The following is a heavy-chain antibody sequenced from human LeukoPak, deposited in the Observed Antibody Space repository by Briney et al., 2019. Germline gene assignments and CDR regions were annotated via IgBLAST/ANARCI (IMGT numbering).Heavy chain of an antibody. CDR2: IYYNGST. D-gene: IGHD2-15*01. J-gene: IGHJ4*02. CDR1: GGSISGYY. CDR3: ARHHDGGPKLRLDF. Sequence: PSETLSLTCTVSGGSISGYYWSWIRQSPGKGLEWIGYIYYNGSTTYNPSLKSRVTISVDTSKNQFSLKLSSVTAADTAVYFCARHHDGGPKLRLDFWGLGVLVTVSS. V-gene: IGHV4-59*08.